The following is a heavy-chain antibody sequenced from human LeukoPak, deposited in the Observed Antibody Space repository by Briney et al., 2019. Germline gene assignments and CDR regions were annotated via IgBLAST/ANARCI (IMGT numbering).Heavy chain of an antibody. CDR1: GFTFSRYA. Sequence: AGGSLRLSCAASGFTFSRYAMHWARQAPGKGLEWVAVTSYDESNKEFADSVKGRFTISRDNSKNTLYLGMNSLRADDTAVYYCARDGGWLQFFDYWGQGTLVTVST. V-gene: IGHV3-30-3*01. CDR2: TSYDESNK. D-gene: IGHD5-24*01. J-gene: IGHJ4*02. CDR3: ARDGGWLQFFDY.